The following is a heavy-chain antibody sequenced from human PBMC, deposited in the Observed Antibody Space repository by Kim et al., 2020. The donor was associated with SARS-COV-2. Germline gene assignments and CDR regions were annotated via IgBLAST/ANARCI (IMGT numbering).Heavy chain of an antibody. J-gene: IGHJ3*02. D-gene: IGHD3-9*01. V-gene: IGHV3-30*04. Sequence: GGSLRLSCAASGFTFSSYAMHWVRQAPGKGLEWVAVISYDGSNKYYADSVKGRFTISRDNSKNTLYLQMNSLRAEDTAVYYCARVREALRYFDWLFGLDAFDIWGQGTMVTVSS. CDR3: ARVREALRYFDWLFGLDAFDI. CDR1: GFTFSSYA. CDR2: ISYDGSNK.